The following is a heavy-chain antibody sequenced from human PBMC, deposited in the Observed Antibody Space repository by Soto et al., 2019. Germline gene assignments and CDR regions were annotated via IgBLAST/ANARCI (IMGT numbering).Heavy chain of an antibody. CDR2: ISYSGST. CDR3: ATSTPRSGAAADK. J-gene: IGHJ4*01. Sequence: TSETLSLTCTVSGGSISSGGYYWRWIRQHPGKGLEWIGYISYSGSTFYNPSLKSRVTISVDTSKNQFSLKLSSVTAADTAVYYCATSTPRSGAAADKWGHGTLVTVSS. V-gene: IGHV4-31*03. D-gene: IGHD6-13*01. CDR1: GGSISSGGYY.